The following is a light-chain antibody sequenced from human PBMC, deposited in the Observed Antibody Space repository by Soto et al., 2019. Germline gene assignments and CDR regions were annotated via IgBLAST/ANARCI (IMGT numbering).Light chain of an antibody. J-gene: IGLJ1*01. CDR1: SSDVGGYNY. CDR3: LSYADTAYV. CDR2: EVS. V-gene: IGLV2-8*01. Sequence: QSVLTQPPSASGSPGQSVTISCAGTSSDVGGYNYVSWYQQYPGKVPKLMIYEVSERPSGVPDRFSGYKSGNTAFLTVSGLQAEDAADYYCLSYADTAYVFGTGTKVTVL.